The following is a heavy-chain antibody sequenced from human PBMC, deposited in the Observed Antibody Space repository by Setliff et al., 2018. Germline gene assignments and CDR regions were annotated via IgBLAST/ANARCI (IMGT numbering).Heavy chain of an antibody. CDR1: GGSISSSRYS. J-gene: IGHJ4*02. V-gene: IGHV4-39*07. CDR2: INHTGSPNWIGEINHSGSP. D-gene: IGHD2-2*01. CDR3: RLANCSKNCEEALDY. Sequence: SETLSLTCSVSGGSISSSRYSWGWIRQSPGKGLEWIGEINHTGSPNWIGEINHSGSPNYNPSLKSRVTMSVDTSKNQFSLKLTSVTAADTAVYYFRLANCSKNCEEALDYWSQGTLVTVSS.